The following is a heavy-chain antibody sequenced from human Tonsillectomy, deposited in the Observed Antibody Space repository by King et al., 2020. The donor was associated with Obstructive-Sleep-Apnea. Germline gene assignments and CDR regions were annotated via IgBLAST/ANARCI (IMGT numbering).Heavy chain of an antibody. CDR3: ARDLFPVTAEGKDAFDI. D-gene: IGHD2-21*02. J-gene: IGHJ3*02. CDR1: GGSISSYY. CDR2: IYYSGST. Sequence: VQLQESGPGLVKPSETLSLTCTVSGGSISSYYWSWIRQPPGKGLEWIGYIYYSGSTNYNPSLKSRGTISVDTSKNQFSLKLSSVTAADTAVYYCARDLFPVTAEGKDAFDIWGQGTMVTVSS. V-gene: IGHV4-59*01.